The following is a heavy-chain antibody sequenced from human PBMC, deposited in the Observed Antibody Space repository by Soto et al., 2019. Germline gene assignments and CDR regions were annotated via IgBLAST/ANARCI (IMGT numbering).Heavy chain of an antibody. Sequence: QVQLVESGGGVVQPGRSLRLSCAASGFTFSSYGMHWVRQAPGKGLEWVAVISYDGSNKYYADSVKGRFSISRDNSKNTLYLQMNSLRAEDTAVYYCAEVFLYGEEQQYYFDYWGQGTLVTVSS. CDR1: GFTFSSYG. J-gene: IGHJ4*02. V-gene: IGHV3-30*18. D-gene: IGHD4-17*01. CDR2: ISYDGSNK. CDR3: AEVFLYGEEQQYYFDY.